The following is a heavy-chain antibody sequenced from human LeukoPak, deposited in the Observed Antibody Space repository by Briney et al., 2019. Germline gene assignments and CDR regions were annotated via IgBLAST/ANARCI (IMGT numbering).Heavy chain of an antibody. Sequence: PGRSLRLSCAASGFTFSSYGMHWVRQAPGKGLEWVAVIWYDGSNKYYADSVKGRFTISRDNSKNTLYLQMNSLRAEDTAVYYCARRYYYDSSGYYFASAYDAFDIWGQGTMVTVSS. CDR2: IWYDGSNK. V-gene: IGHV3-33*01. D-gene: IGHD3-22*01. CDR1: GFTFSSYG. J-gene: IGHJ3*02. CDR3: ARRYYYDSSGYYFASAYDAFDI.